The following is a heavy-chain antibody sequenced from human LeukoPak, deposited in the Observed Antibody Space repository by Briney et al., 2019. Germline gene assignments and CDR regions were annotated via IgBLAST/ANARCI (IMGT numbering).Heavy chain of an antibody. CDR3: AELGITMIGGV. J-gene: IGHJ6*04. Sequence: GGSLRLSCAASGFTVSSNYINWVRQAPGKGLEWVSVIYSGGGTNSADSVKGRFTISRDNAKNSLYLQMNSLRAEDTAVYYCAELGITMIGGVWGKGTTVTISS. CDR2: IYSGGGT. CDR1: GFTVSSNY. D-gene: IGHD3-10*02. V-gene: IGHV3-66*01.